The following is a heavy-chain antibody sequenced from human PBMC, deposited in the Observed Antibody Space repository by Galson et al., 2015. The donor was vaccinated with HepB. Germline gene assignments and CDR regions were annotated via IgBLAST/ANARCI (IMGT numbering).Heavy chain of an antibody. J-gene: IGHJ5*02. V-gene: IGHV3-23*01. CDR2: ISSSGETT. Sequence: SLRLSCAASGFTFTNSAMTWVRQPPGKGLEWVSGISSSGETTYYAGSVKGRFTISRDNSKNTLYLQMNSLRAEDTAVYYCAKGGLWWSPDYNWFDPWGQGTLVTVSS. CDR1: GFTFTNSA. CDR3: AKGGLWWSPDYNWFDP. D-gene: IGHD2-21*01.